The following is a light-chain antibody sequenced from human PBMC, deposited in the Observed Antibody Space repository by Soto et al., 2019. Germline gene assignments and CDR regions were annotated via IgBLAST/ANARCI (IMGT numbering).Light chain of an antibody. CDR1: SSDVGRYNY. CDR3: SSLAGSSNV. Sequence: QSVLTQPPSASGSPGQSVTISCTGTSSDVGRYNYVSWYQQHPGKAPKLVIYEVNKRPSGVPDRFSGSKSGNTASLTVSGLQAEDEADFYCSSLAGSSNVFGTGTKLTVL. J-gene: IGLJ1*01. V-gene: IGLV2-8*01. CDR2: EVN.